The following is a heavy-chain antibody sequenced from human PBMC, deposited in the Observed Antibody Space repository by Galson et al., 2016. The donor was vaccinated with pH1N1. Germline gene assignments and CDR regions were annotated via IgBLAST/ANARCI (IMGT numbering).Heavy chain of an antibody. J-gene: IGHJ5*01. D-gene: IGHD3-3*01. CDR3: AHRRSPYVDFCGGPNWFDS. CDR2: ICWNDEK. V-gene: IGHV2-5*01. CDR1: GFSLDTSGVG. Sequence: PALVKPTQTLTLTCTVSGFSLDTSGVGAGWIRQPPGKALEWLGDICWNDEKRYSPSLRNSLTITKDASKNQVVLTMTNVDPVDTATYFCAHRRSPYVDFCGGPNWFDSWGQGTLVIVSS.